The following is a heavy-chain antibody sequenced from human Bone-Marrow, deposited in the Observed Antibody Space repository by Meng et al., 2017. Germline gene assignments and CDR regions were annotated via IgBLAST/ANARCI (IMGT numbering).Heavy chain of an antibody. CDR2: IKQDGSEK. Sequence: GGSLRLSCAASGFTFSSYWMSWVRQAPGKGLEWVANIKQDGSEKYYVDSVKGRFTISRDNAKNSLYLQMNSLRAEDTAVYYCAREQYYYDSSGYFGAFDIWGQGTMVTV. J-gene: IGHJ3*02. D-gene: IGHD3-22*01. CDR1: GFTFSSYW. CDR3: AREQYYYDSSGYFGAFDI. V-gene: IGHV3-7*01.